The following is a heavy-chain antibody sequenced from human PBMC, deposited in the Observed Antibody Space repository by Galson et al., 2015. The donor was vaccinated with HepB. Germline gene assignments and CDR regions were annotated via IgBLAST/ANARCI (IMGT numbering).Heavy chain of an antibody. Sequence: SLRLSCAASGFTFDDYAMHWVRQAPGKGLEWVSGISWNSGSIGYADSVKGRFTISRDHAKNTLYLQMNSLRAEDTALYYCAKDIMVDWGQRTLVTVSS. CDR3: AKDIMVD. V-gene: IGHV3-9*01. D-gene: IGHD2-15*01. CDR1: GFTFDDYA. J-gene: IGHJ4*02. CDR2: ISWNSGSI.